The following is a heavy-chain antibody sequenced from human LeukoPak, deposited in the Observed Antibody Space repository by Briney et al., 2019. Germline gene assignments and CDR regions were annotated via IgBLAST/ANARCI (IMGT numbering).Heavy chain of an antibody. Sequence: GGSLRLSCAASGFTFSSYAMSWVRQAPGKGLEWVSAISGSGGSTYYADSVKRRFTISRDNSKNTLYLQMNSLRAEDTAVYYCAKGVNYDILTGYFHAFDIWGQGTMVTVSS. D-gene: IGHD3-9*01. CDR1: GFTFSSYA. CDR3: AKGVNYDILTGYFHAFDI. J-gene: IGHJ3*02. V-gene: IGHV3-23*01. CDR2: ISGSGGST.